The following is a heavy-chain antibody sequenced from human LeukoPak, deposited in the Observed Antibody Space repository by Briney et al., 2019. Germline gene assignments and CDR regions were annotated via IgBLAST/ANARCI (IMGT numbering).Heavy chain of an antibody. V-gene: IGHV3-30*04. Sequence: QPGGSLRLSCAASGFTFSSYAMHWVRQAPGKGLEWVAVISYDGSNKYYADSVKGRFTISRDNSKNTLYLQMNSLRAEDTAVYYCAQSNGGGNKNPLRNWGQGTLVTVSS. CDR2: ISYDGSNK. J-gene: IGHJ4*02. CDR1: GFTFSSYA. D-gene: IGHD4-23*01. CDR3: AQSNGGGNKNPLRN.